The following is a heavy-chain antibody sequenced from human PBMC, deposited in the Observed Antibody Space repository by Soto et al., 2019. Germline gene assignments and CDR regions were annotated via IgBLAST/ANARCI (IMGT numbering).Heavy chain of an antibody. CDR1: GFTFSSHA. CDR2: ISGSGEST. CDR3: AKASNQWVQGDDWFDP. D-gene: IGHD1-26*01. V-gene: IGHV3-23*01. Sequence: EVQLLESGGGLVQPGGSLRLSCAASGFTFSSHAMTWVRQAPGKGLEWVSSISGSGESTYYADSVKGRFTISRDISKNTLNLQMNSLRAEDTAVYYCAKASNQWVQGDDWFDPWGQGTLVTVSS. J-gene: IGHJ5*02.